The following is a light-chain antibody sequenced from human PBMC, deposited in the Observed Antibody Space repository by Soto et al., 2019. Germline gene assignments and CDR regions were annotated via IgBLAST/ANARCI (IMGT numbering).Light chain of an antibody. CDR1: ESLLHSGGNTY. CDR3: MQSSQLRT. J-gene: IGKJ1*01. Sequence: DIVLTQSPLSLPVTLGQPASLTCRSSESLLHSGGNTYLSWLHQRPGQPPRLLIYQISERLSGVPDSFSGCGAGTNFILRISRVEAEDVGIFFCMQSSQLRTFGQGTKVEIK. CDR2: QIS. V-gene: IGKV2-24*01.